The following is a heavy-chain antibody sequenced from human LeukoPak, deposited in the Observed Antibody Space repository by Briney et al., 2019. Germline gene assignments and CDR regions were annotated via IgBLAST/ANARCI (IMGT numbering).Heavy chain of an antibody. D-gene: IGHD2-2*01. J-gene: IGHJ1*01. CDR1: GFRFGRDW. CDR3: ATLDSTKSVL. Sequence: PGGSLRLTCVASGFRFGRDWISWVRQAPGKGLEGVACVKQDGTEKNYVVSVWGRFTVSVDNGNNSLYLQMNSLRAEDTAKYYCATLDSTKSVLWGRGTAVIVSS. CDR2: VKQDGTEK. V-gene: IGHV3-7*01.